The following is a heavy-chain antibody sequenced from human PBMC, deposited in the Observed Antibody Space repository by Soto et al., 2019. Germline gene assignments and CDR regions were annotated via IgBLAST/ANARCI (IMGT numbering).Heavy chain of an antibody. J-gene: IGHJ4*02. Sequence: QVQLVESGGGVVQPGRSLRLSCAASGFTFSRYGMHWVRQAPGKGLEWVALISFDGSNKYYADSVKGRFTISRDNSKNTLYLQMNSLRTEDTALYYCAKGHDFGDLCDYWGQGTLVTVSS. CDR2: ISFDGSNK. CDR1: GFTFSRYG. CDR3: AKGHDFGDLCDY. V-gene: IGHV3-30*18. D-gene: IGHD4-17*01.